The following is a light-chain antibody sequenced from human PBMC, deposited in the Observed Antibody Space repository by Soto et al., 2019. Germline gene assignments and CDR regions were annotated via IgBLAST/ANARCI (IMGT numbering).Light chain of an antibody. CDR2: AAS. CDR1: QSITRW. CDR3: QQSYSTPRAT. Sequence: DIQMTQSPSTLSASVGDRVTITCRASQSITRWLAWYQQKPGKAPKLLIYAASSLQSGVPSRFSGSGSGTDFTLTISSLQPEDFATYYCQQSYSTPRATFGQGTKVDIK. J-gene: IGKJ1*01. V-gene: IGKV1-39*01.